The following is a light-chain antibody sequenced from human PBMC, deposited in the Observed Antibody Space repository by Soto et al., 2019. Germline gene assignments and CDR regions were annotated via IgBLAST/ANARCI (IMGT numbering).Light chain of an antibody. V-gene: IGKV3-20*01. CDR3: QQYGSSPLT. CDR2: DTS. CDR1: QSVSSSY. J-gene: IGKJ4*01. Sequence: EIVLTQSPGTPSLSPGERTTLSCRASQSVSSSYLAWYQQKPGQAPRLLIYDTSSRATGIPDRFSGSGSGTDFTLTISRLEPEDFAVYYCQQYGSSPLTFGGGTKVEIK.